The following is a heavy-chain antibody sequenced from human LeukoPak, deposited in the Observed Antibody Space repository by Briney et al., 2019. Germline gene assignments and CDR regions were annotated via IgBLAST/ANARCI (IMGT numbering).Heavy chain of an antibody. CDR1: GFTFSIYA. Sequence: GGSLRLSCAASGFTFSIYAMSWVRQAPGKGLEWVSAISGSGGTAYYADSVKGRFTISRDNSKNTLYLQMNSLRAEDTAVYYCAKDRCNSCSFHYWGQGTLVTVSS. D-gene: IGHD2-2*01. CDR2: ISGSGGTA. CDR3: AKDRCNSCSFHY. V-gene: IGHV3-23*01. J-gene: IGHJ4*02.